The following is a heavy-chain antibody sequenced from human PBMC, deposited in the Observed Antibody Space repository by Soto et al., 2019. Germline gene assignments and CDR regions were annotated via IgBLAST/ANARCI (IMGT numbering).Heavy chain of an antibody. CDR1: GGAFSTYT. V-gene: IGHV1-69*08. D-gene: IGHD4-4*01. J-gene: IGHJ5*02. CDR3: AGDPDSHYNDSHASSYP. CDR2: IMPIIVII. Sequence: QVQLVQSGAEVKKPGSSVKVSCKASGGAFSTYTITWVRQAPGQGLEWMGRIMPIIVIINYAQKFQGRVTISADKFTGTAYMELTRLRSDDTAVYYCAGDPDSHYNDSHASSYPWGQGTLVTVS.